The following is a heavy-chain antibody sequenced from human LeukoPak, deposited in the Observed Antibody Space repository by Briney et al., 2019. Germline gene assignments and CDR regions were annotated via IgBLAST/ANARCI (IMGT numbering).Heavy chain of an antibody. CDR3: AREGELWFGFN. Sequence: SETLSLTCTVSGGSISSSSYYWGWIRQPPGKGLEWIGSIYYSGSTYYNPSLKSRVTISVDTSKNQFSLKLSSVTAADTAVYYCAREGELWFGFNWGQGTLVTVSS. CDR2: IYYSGST. J-gene: IGHJ4*02. CDR1: GGSISSSSYY. V-gene: IGHV4-39*07. D-gene: IGHD3-10*01.